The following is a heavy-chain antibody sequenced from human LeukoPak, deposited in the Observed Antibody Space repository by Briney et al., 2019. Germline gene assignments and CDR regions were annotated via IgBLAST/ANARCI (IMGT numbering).Heavy chain of an antibody. V-gene: IGHV4-39*02. CDR1: GGSISSSSYY. CDR3: AGDMITFGGVIVLPFDY. CDR2: IYYSGST. D-gene: IGHD3-16*02. J-gene: IGHJ4*02. Sequence: PSETLSLTCTVSGGSISSSSYYWGWIRQPPGKGLEWIGSIYYSGSTYYNPSLKSRVTISVDTSKNQFSLKLSSVTAADTAVYYCAGDMITFGGVIVLPFDYWGQGTLVTVSS.